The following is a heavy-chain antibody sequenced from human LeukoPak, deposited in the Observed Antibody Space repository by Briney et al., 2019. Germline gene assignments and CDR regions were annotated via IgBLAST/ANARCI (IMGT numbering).Heavy chain of an antibody. J-gene: IGHJ4*02. CDR1: GGSISSYY. D-gene: IGHD3-16*02. V-gene: IGHV4-59*01. CDR3: ARGQYDYVWGSYRNRGRFDY. CDR2: IYYSGST. Sequence: SETLSLTCTVSGGSISSYYWSWIRQPPGKGLEWIGYIYYSGSTNYNPSLKSRVTISVDTSKNQFSLKLSSVTAADTAVYYCARGQYDYVWGSYRNRGRFDYWGQGTLVTVSS.